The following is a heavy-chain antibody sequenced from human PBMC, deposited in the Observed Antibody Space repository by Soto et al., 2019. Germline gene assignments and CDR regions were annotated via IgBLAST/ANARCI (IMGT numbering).Heavy chain of an antibody. D-gene: IGHD2-8*02. Sequence: EVQLVESGGGLVQPGRSLRLSCAASGFTFADYAMHWVRQVPGKGLEWVSGISWSGGSIGYGDSVKGRFSISRDNAKKSLYLQMNSLRPEDTALYYCAKSTGGTANGMDVW. V-gene: IGHV3-9*01. CDR3: AKSTGGTANGMDV. CDR2: ISWSGGSI. J-gene: IGHJ6*01. CDR1: GFTFADYA.